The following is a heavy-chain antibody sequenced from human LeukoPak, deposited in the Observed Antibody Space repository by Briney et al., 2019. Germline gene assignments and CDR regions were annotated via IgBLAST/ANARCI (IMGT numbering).Heavy chain of an antibody. CDR2: IYTSGSA. Sequence: PSQTLSLTCSVSGGSISSGSYYWSWIRQPAGKGLEWIGRIYTSGSANYNPSLKSRVTMSFDASNNQFSLRLSSVTAADTAVYYCARVTTGGCYNCWGQGTLVTVSS. D-gene: IGHD3-22*01. CDR3: ARVTTGGCYNC. V-gene: IGHV4-61*02. J-gene: IGHJ4*02. CDR1: GGSISSGSYY.